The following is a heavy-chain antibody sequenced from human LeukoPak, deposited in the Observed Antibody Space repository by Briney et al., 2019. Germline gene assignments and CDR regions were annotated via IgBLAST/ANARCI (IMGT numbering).Heavy chain of an antibody. CDR1: GGSFSGYY. D-gene: IGHD3-16*02. CDR3: ARAHMYYDYIWGSYRRYYFDY. V-gene: IGHV4-34*01. Sequence: SETLSLTCAVYGGSFSGYYWSWIRQPPGKGLEWIGEINHSGSTNYNPSLKSRVTISVDTSKNPFSLKLSSVTAADTAVYYCARAHMYYDYIWGSYRRYYFDYWGQGTLVTVSS. J-gene: IGHJ4*02. CDR2: INHSGST.